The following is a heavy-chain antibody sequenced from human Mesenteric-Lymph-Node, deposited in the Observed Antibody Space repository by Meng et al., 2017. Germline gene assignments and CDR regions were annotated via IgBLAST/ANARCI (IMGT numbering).Heavy chain of an antibody. D-gene: IGHD3-22*01. CDR2: IIPIFGTA. CDR1: GGTFSSYA. CDR3: ARTPYYYDSSGYYSLDY. Sequence: SVKVSCKASGGTFSSYAISWVRQAPGQGLEWMEGIIPIFGTANYAQKFQGRVTITADESTSTAYMELSSLRSEDTAVYYCARTPYYYDSSGYYSLDYWGQGTLVTVSS. V-gene: IGHV1-69*13. J-gene: IGHJ4*02.